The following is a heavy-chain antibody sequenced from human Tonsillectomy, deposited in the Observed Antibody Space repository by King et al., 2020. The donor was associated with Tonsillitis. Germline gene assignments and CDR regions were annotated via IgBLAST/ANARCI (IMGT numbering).Heavy chain of an antibody. Sequence: QLQESGPGLVKPSETLSLTCTVSGGSISSYYWSWIRQPPGKGLEWIGYIYYSGSTNYNPSLKSRVTISVDTSKNQFSLKLSSVTAADTAVYYCARHGRGQLPFAFDYWGQGTLVTVSS. CDR3: ARHGRGQLPFAFDY. J-gene: IGHJ4*02. V-gene: IGHV4-59*08. CDR1: GGSISSYY. D-gene: IGHD2-2*01. CDR2: IYYSGST.